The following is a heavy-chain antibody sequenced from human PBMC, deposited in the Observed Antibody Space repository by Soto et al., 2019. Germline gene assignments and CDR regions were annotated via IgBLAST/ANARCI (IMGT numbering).Heavy chain of an antibody. CDR1: GYSFTSYW. V-gene: IGHV5-51*01. D-gene: IGHD5-18*01. CDR2: IYPGDSDT. CDR3: ARQVVDTAMVWGLDAFDI. Sequence: GESLKISCKGSGYSFTSYWIGWVRQMPGKGLEWMGIIYPGDSDTRYSPSFQGQVTISADKSISTAYLQWSSLKASDTAMYYCARQVVDTAMVWGLDAFDIWGQGTMVTVSS. J-gene: IGHJ3*02.